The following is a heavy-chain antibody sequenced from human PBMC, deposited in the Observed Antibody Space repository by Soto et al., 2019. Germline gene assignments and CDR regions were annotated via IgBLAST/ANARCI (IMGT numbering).Heavy chain of an antibody. J-gene: IGHJ4*02. D-gene: IGHD3-16*01. CDR3: ARPAMDYWGTYYFDY. CDR1: GFTFSDHY. CDR2: TRNKANSYTT. Sequence: GGSLRLSCAASGFTFSDHYMDWVRQAPGKGLEWVGRTRNKANSYTTEYAASVKGRFTISRDDSKNSLYLQMNSLKTEDTAVYYCARPAMDYWGTYYFDYWGQGTLVTVSS. V-gene: IGHV3-72*01.